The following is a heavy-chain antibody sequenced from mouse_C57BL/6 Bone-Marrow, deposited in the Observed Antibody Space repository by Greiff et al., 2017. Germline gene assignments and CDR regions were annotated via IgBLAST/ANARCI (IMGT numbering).Heavy chain of an antibody. V-gene: IGHV5-17*01. CDR2: ISSGSSTI. CDR1: GFTFSDYG. Sequence: DVKLVESGGGLVKPGGSLKLSCAASGFTFSDYGMHWVRQAPEKGLEWVAYISSGSSTIYYADTVKGRFTISRDNAKNTLFLQMTSLRSEDTAMYYWARGAGQAWFAYWGQGTLVTVSA. CDR3: ARGAGQAWFAY. D-gene: IGHD6-1*01. J-gene: IGHJ3*01.